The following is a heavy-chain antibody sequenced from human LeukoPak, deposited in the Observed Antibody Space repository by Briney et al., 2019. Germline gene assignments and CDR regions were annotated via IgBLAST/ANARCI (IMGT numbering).Heavy chain of an antibody. D-gene: IGHD3-16*01. V-gene: IGHV3-48*02. CDR2: ISNSGTT. Sequence: QPGGSLRLSCAAPGLTFSNFGMNWVRQAPGKGLEWVSYISNSGTTYYAASVKGRFTISRDNAKNSLYLHMNSLREKDRAVYYGGRGGDFYGLDVWGRGTTVTVSS. J-gene: IGHJ6*02. CDR3: GRGGDFYGLDV. CDR1: GLTFSNFG.